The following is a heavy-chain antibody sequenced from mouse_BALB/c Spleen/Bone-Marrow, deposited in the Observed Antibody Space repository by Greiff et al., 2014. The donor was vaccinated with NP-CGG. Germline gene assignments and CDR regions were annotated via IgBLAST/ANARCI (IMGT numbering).Heavy chain of an antibody. CDR3: ARDPIYYDYDWYFDV. Sequence: VQVVESGPGLVAPSQSLSITCTVSGFSLTSYGVHWVRQPPGKGLEWLGVICAGGSTNYNSALMSRLSISKDNSKSQVFLKMNSLQTDDTAMYYCARDPIYYDYDWYFDVWGAGTTVTVSS. CDR1: GFSLTSYG. V-gene: IGHV2-9*02. J-gene: IGHJ1*01. D-gene: IGHD2-4*01. CDR2: ICAGGST.